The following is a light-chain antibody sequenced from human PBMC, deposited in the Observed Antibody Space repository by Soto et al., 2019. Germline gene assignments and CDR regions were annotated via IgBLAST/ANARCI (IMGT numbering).Light chain of an antibody. CDR1: SSDVGGYNV. Sequence: QSVLTQPASVSGSPGQSITISCTGTSSDVGGYNVVSWYQQHPGKAPKLMIYEGSKRPSGVSNRFSGSKSANTASLTISGLQAEDEADYYCCSFAGSTTWLFGGGTKLTVL. CDR2: EGS. CDR3: CSFAGSTTWL. V-gene: IGLV2-23*01. J-gene: IGLJ2*01.